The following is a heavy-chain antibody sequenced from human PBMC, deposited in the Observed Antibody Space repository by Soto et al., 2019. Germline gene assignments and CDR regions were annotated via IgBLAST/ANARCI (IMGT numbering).Heavy chain of an antibody. CDR3: ARGLRYFDWSLDY. Sequence: QVPLVQSGAEVKKPGASVKVSCKASGYTFTSYAMHWVRQAPGQRLEWMGWINAGNGNTKYSQKFQGRVTITRDTSASTAYMKLSSLRSEDTAVYYCARGLRYFDWSLDYWGQGTLVTVSS. CDR1: GYTFTSYA. D-gene: IGHD3-9*01. V-gene: IGHV1-3*01. CDR2: INAGNGNT. J-gene: IGHJ4*02.